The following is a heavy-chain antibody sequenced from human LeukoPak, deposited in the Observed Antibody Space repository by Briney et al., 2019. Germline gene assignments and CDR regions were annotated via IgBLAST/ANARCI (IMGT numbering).Heavy chain of an antibody. Sequence: SETLSLTCTVSGGSISSGSYYWSWIRQPPGKGLEWIGYIYYSGSTNYNPSLKSRVTISVDTSKNQFSLKLSSVTAADTAVYYCARIGSSSRSGFYYYYYMDVWGKGTTVTVSS. CDR1: GGSISSGSYY. J-gene: IGHJ6*03. CDR2: IYYSGST. D-gene: IGHD3-3*01. V-gene: IGHV4-61*01. CDR3: ARIGSSSRSGFYYYYYMDV.